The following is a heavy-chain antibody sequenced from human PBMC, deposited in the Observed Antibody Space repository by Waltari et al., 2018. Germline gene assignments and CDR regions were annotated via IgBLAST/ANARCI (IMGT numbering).Heavy chain of an antibody. J-gene: IGHJ3*02. CDR3: ARAHYYDKQDAFDI. V-gene: IGHV3-33*01. Sequence: QVQLVESGGGVVQPGRSLRLSCAASGFTFSSYGMHWVRQAPGKGLEWVAVIWYDGSNKYYADSVKGRFTISRDNSKNTLYLQMNSLRAEDTAVYYCARAHYYDKQDAFDIWGQGTMVTVSS. CDR2: IWYDGSNK. D-gene: IGHD3-22*01. CDR1: GFTFSSYG.